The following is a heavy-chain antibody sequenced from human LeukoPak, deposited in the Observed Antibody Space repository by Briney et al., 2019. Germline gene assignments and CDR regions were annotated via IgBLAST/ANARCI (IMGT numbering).Heavy chain of an antibody. Sequence: GGSLRLSCAASGFTFSTYAMSWVRQAPGKGLEWVSVISGAGGTTHYADSVKGRFIISRDNSKNTLYVQMNSLRAEDTAVYYCAQPFGAARRASYFHRWGQGTLVTVSS. CDR3: AQPFGAARRASYFHR. CDR1: GFTFSTYA. D-gene: IGHD6-6*01. J-gene: IGHJ4*02. CDR2: ISGAGGTT. V-gene: IGHV3-23*01.